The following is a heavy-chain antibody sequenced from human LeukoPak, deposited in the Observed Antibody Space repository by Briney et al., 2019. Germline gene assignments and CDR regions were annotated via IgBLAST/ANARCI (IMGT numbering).Heavy chain of an antibody. D-gene: IGHD1-26*01. Sequence: GGSLRLSCAASGFTFSTYGIHWVRQAPGKGLEWVAHINPGGSDTYYVDSVKGRFTISRDNAENSLYLQMNSLRAEDTAVYYCARVGALGSLGYWGQGILVAVSS. CDR3: ARVGALGSLGY. CDR2: INPGGSDT. J-gene: IGHJ4*02. CDR1: GFTFSTYG. V-gene: IGHV3-7*01.